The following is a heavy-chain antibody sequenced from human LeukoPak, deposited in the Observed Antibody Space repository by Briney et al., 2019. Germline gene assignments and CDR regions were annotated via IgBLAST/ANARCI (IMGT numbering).Heavy chain of an antibody. CDR3: ARRLWDTAMDRPRYYYYYMDV. CDR1: GGSISSSSYY. CDR2: IYYSGST. J-gene: IGHJ6*03. Sequence: SETLSLMCNVSGGSISSSSYYWGWIRQPPGKGLEWTGSIYYSGSTYYNPSLKSRVTISVDTSKNQFSLKLSSVTAADTAVYYCARRLWDTAMDRPRYYYYYMDVWGKGTTVTVSS. D-gene: IGHD5-18*01. V-gene: IGHV4-39*01.